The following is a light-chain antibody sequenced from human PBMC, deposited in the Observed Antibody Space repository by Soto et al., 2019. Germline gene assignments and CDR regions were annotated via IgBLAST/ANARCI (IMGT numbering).Light chain of an antibody. CDR1: QSIGDS. CDR2: DAS. CDR3: QQYNSYWT. Sequence: DIQRTQSPSTLSASVGDRVTITCRASQSIGDSLAWYQQKPGKAPKLLIYDASSLESGVPSRLSGSGSGTEFTLTISRLQPDDSATYYCQQYNSYWTFGQGTKVDIK. J-gene: IGKJ1*01. V-gene: IGKV1-5*01.